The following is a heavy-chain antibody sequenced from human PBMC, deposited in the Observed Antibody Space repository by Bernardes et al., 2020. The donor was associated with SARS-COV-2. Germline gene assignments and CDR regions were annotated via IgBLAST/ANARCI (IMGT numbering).Heavy chain of an antibody. V-gene: IGHV1-2*02. D-gene: IGHD3-16*01. Sequence: ASVKASCKASGYTFTGYYIYWVRQPPGQGREWMGWINPNSGDTDYAQKLQDRVTMTRDTSIATAYMELSRLRSDDTAVYYCARGRGVITFGGVMSVGPAYGLDVWGQGTTVTVSS. CDR2: INPNSGDT. CDR1: GYTFTGYY. CDR3: ARGRGVITFGGVMSVGPAYGLDV. J-gene: IGHJ6*02.